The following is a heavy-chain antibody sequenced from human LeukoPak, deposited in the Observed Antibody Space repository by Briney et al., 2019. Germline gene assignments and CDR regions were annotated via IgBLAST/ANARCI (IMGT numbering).Heavy chain of an antibody. D-gene: IGHD2-21*02. CDR2: ISGSGGST. CDR3: ANPRGGGDPGVVKY. CDR1: GFTFSSYA. V-gene: IGHV3-23*01. Sequence: GGSLRLSCAASGFTFSSYAMICVRQSPGKGLEWVSAISGSGGSTYYAASVKGRFTISRDNSKNTLYLQMNSLRAEDTAVYYCANPRGGGDPGVVKYWGQGTLVTVSS. J-gene: IGHJ4*02.